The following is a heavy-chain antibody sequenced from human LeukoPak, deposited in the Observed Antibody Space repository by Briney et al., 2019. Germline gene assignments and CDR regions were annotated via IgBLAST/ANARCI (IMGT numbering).Heavy chain of an antibody. CDR3: ARGYCSGGTCSYGMDV. D-gene: IGHD2-15*01. CDR2: VSGSSSTI. J-gene: IGHJ6*02. Sequence: TGGSLRLSCAASGFTFSSHRMNWVRQAPGKGLEWVSYVSGSSSTIYYADSVKGRFAISRDNAKTSLYLQMNSLRDEDTAVYYCARGYCSGGTCSYGMDVWGQGTTVTVSS. CDR1: GFTFSSHR. V-gene: IGHV3-48*02.